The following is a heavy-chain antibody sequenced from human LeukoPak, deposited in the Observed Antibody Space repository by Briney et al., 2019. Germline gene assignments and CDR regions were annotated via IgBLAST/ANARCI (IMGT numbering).Heavy chain of an antibody. Sequence: PSGTLSLTCAVSGGSISSSNWGSGVRRPQGKGGEGIGEIYHSGSTNYNPSLKSRVTISVDKSKNQFSLKLSSVTAADTAVYYCARDTTDGSGWYSVSWGQGTLVTVSS. D-gene: IGHD6-19*01. CDR3: ARDTTDGSGWYSVS. J-gene: IGHJ4*02. V-gene: IGHV4-4*02. CDR1: GGSISSSNW. CDR2: IYHSGST.